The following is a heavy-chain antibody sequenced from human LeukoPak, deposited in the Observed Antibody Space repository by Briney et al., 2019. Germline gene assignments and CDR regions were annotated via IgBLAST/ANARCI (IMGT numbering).Heavy chain of an antibody. V-gene: IGHV3-64*01. D-gene: IGHD1-26*01. CDR3: ARGGATPLFDD. CDR1: GFTFSSYA. J-gene: IGHJ4*02. Sequence: PGGSLRLSCAASGFTFSSYAMHWVRQAPGKGLEYVSAITTNGDKTYYGNSVKGRFTISRDNSKNTLYLQMGSLRIEDMAVYYCARGGATPLFDDWVRASLVTVSS. CDR2: ITTNGDKT.